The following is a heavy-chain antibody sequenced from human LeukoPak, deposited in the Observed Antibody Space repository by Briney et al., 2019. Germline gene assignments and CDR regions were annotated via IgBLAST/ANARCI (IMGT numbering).Heavy chain of an antibody. CDR3: ARGIRGARLRFLEWLPQHFDY. V-gene: IGHV4-31*03. J-gene: IGHJ4*02. D-gene: IGHD3-3*01. Sequence: SQTLSLTCTVSGGSISSGGYYWSWIRQHPGKGLEWIGYIYYSGSTNYNPSLKSRVTISVDTSKNQFSLKLSSVTAADTAVYYCARGIRGARLRFLEWLPQHFDYWGQGALVTVSS. CDR1: GGSISSGGYY. CDR2: IYYSGST.